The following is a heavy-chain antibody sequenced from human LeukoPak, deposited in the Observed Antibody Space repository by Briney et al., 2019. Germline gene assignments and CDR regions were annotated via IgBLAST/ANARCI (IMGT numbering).Heavy chain of an antibody. CDR1: GGSISSYY. CDR2: IYYSGST. Sequence: SETLSLTCTVSGGSISSYYRSWIRQPPGKGLEWIGYIYYSGSTNYNPSLKSRVTISVDTSKNQFSLKLSSVTAADTAVYHCARDQSGARLDPWGQGTLVTVSS. CDR3: ARDQSGARLDP. J-gene: IGHJ5*02. V-gene: IGHV4-59*01. D-gene: IGHD2-15*01.